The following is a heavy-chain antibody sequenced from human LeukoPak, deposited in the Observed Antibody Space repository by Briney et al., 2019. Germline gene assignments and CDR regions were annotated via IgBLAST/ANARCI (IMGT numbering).Heavy chain of an antibody. Sequence: PSETLSLTCTVSGGSITSSIDYWGWVRQPPGKGLEWIATIYYSTSTQYNPSLKSRVTMSVDTSKNQFSLKLSSMTAADTAVYYCARHQCSGTRCYNFYFYGMDVWGQGTTVTVSS. CDR2: IYYSTST. V-gene: IGHV4-39*01. D-gene: IGHD2-2*02. J-gene: IGHJ6*02. CDR1: GGSITSSIDY. CDR3: ARHQCSGTRCYNFYFYGMDV.